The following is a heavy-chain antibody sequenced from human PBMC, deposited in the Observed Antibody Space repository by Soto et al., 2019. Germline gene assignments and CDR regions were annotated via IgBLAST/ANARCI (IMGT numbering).Heavy chain of an antibody. CDR3: ASSVVAAADY. CDR2: ISYDGSNK. CDR1: GFSFSSYA. Sequence: QVQLVESGGGVVQPGRSLRLSCAASGFSFSSYAMHWVRQAPDKGLEWVAVISYDGSNKYYADSVKGRFTISRDNSKNTLYLQMNSLRAADTAVYYCASSVVAAADYWGQGTLVTVSS. D-gene: IGHD6-13*01. V-gene: IGHV3-30-3*01. J-gene: IGHJ4*02.